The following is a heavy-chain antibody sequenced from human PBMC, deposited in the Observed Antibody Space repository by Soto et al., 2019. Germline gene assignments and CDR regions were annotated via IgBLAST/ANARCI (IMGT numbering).Heavy chain of an antibody. J-gene: IGHJ4*02. V-gene: IGHV3-43*02. CDR2: ISGDGDST. D-gene: IGHD1-26*01. Sequence: GGSLRLSCAASGFTFDDYAMHWVRQAPGKGLEWVALISGDGDSTYYADSVKVRFTISRDNCKNSLYLQMNSLRTEYTAMYYCAIDIRYSWSYDVDYWGQGTLVTVSS. CDR3: AIDIRYSWSYDVDY. CDR1: GFTFDDYA.